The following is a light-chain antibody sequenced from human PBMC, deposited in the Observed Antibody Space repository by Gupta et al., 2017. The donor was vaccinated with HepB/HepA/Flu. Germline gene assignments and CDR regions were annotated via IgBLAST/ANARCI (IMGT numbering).Light chain of an antibody. CDR3: SSYTSSSNVV. CDR1: SSDVGSYNR. CDR2: EVS. Sequence: QSALTQPPSVSGSPGQSVTLSCTGTSSDVGSYNRVSWYQQSPGTAPKLMIYEVSNRPSGVPDRFSGSNSGNTASLTISGLQAEDEADYYCSSYTSSSNVVFGGGTKLTVL. J-gene: IGLJ2*01. V-gene: IGLV2-18*02.